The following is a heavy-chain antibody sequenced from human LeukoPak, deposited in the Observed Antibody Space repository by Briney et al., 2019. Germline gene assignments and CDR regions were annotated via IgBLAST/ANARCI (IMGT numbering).Heavy chain of an antibody. CDR1: GFTVSSSY. CDR3: ARKLLLRWYFDL. D-gene: IGHD2-21*02. V-gene: IGHV3-66*01. CDR2: IYTGGRT. Sequence: GGSLRLSCAASGFTVSSSYMSWVRQAPVKGLEWVSSIYTGGRTYYADSVKGRFITSTDKSKNTLYLQMNSLGAEDRAVYYCARKLLLRWYFDLWGRGTLVIVSS. J-gene: IGHJ2*01.